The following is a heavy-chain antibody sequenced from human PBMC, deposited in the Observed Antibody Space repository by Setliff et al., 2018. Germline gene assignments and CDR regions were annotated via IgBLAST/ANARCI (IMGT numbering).Heavy chain of an antibody. V-gene: IGHV4-39*01. J-gene: IGHJ4*02. Sequence: PSETLSLTCAVSGASIRNNYYWGWIRQSPGTGLEWIGSIFYNGMAYYNPSLKSRVTMSVDTSKNQFSLNLTSVTAADTAVYYCARTGTYRYFDYWGQGTVVTVSS. CDR1: GASIRNNYY. CDR3: ARTGTYRYFDY. D-gene: IGHD1-1*01. CDR2: IFYNGMA.